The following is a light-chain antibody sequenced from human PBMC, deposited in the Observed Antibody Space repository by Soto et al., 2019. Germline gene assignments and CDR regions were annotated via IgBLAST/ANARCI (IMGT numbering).Light chain of an antibody. Sequence: QSVLTQPASVSGSPGQSITISCTGTSSDVGSYKLVSWYQQHPGKAPKLMIYEVTYRPSGVSNRFSGSKSGNTASLTISGLQAEDEADYYCSSYTIRNTLVFGGGTKVTVL. J-gene: IGLJ2*01. CDR1: SSDVGSYKL. CDR2: EVT. V-gene: IGLV2-14*02. CDR3: SSYTIRNTLV.